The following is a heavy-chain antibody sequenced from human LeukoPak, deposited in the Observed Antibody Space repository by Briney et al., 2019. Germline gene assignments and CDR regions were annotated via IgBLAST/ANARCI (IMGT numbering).Heavy chain of an antibody. V-gene: IGHV3-74*01. CDR2: MNSGGTTI. CDR1: GFSISGYW. D-gene: IGHD3-16*01. CDR3: IREVQVRASASLGL. Sequence: QPRGSLRLSCAASGFSISGYWMHWVRQAAGEGLVCVSRMNSGGTTITYADCVKGRFTISRDNVDNTLHLQMNSLRVEDTAVYYCIREVQVRASASLGLWGQGTLVTVSS. J-gene: IGHJ4*01.